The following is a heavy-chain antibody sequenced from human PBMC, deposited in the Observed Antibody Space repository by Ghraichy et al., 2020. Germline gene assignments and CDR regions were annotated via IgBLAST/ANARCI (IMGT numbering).Heavy chain of an antibody. CDR2: ISGSGGST. D-gene: IGHD3-3*01. Sequence: GGSLRLSCAASGFTFSSYAMSWVRQAPGKGLEWVSAISGSGGSTYYADSVKGRFTISRDNSKNTLYLQMNSMRAEDTAVYYCAKDRRLDINTIFGVVHYYYYYYMDVWGKGTTVTVSS. CDR3: AKDRRLDINTIFGVVHYYYYYYMDV. CDR1: GFTFSSYA. J-gene: IGHJ6*03. V-gene: IGHV3-23*01.